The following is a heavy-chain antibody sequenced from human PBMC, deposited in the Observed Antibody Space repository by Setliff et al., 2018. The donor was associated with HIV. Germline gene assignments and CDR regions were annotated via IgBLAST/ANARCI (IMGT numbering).Heavy chain of an antibody. CDR3: ARDLTSNSNCFEP. Sequence: NPSETLSLTCSVSGGSLISGGYYWSWIRQHPGKGLEWIGYVYYTGKTYYNPSLESRISMSVDTSKNQFSLKLTSVTAADTAIYYCARDLTSNSNCFEPWGQGTQVTVSS. CDR1: GGSLISGGYY. CDR2: VYYTGKT. V-gene: IGHV4-31*03. J-gene: IGHJ5*02. D-gene: IGHD4-4*01.